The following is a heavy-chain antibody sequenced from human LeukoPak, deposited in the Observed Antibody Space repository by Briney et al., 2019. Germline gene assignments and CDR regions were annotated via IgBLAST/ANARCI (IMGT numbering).Heavy chain of an antibody. CDR3: AKDLFDYVWGSYRPTPFDS. J-gene: IGHJ4*02. V-gene: IGHV3-23*01. Sequence: GGSLRLSCAVSGFTFSSYAMSWVRQAPGKGLEWVSAISGSSGNTYYADSVKGRFTISRDNSKNTLYLQMNNLRAEDTALYYCAKDLFDYVWGSYRPTPFDSWGQGTLVTVSS. D-gene: IGHD3-16*02. CDR1: GFTFSSYA. CDR2: ISGSSGNT.